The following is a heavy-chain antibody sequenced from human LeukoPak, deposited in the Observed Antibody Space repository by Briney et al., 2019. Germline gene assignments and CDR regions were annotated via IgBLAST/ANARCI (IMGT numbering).Heavy chain of an antibody. V-gene: IGHV5-51*01. J-gene: IGHJ3*02. Sequence: GESLKISCKGSGYSFTSYWIGWVRQMPGKGLEWMGIIYPGDSDTRYSPSFQGQVTISADKSISTAYLQWSSLKASDTAMYYCTRHGEGYFDWRDSFHIWGQGTMVTVSS. CDR3: TRHGEGYFDWRDSFHI. CDR1: GYSFTSYW. D-gene: IGHD3-9*01. CDR2: IYPGDSDT.